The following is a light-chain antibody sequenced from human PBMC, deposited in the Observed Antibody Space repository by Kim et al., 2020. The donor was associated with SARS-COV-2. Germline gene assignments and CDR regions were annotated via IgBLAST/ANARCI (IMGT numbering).Light chain of an antibody. CDR2: GAS. Sequence: EIVMTQSPATLSVSPGERVTLSCRASQSVSSNLAWYQQKPGQAPRLLIYGASTRATGIPGRFSGSGSGTEFTLTISSLQSEDFAVYYCQQYSHWPLTFGGGTKVDIK. CDR1: QSVSSN. V-gene: IGKV3-15*01. J-gene: IGKJ4*01. CDR3: QQYSHWPLT.